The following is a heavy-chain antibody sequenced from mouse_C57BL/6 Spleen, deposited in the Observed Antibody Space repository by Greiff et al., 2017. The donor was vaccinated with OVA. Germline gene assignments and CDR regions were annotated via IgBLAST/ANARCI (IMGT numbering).Heavy chain of an antibody. J-gene: IGHJ2*01. CDR3: AREMITTVVATPYFDY. D-gene: IGHD1-1*01. V-gene: IGHV1-55*01. CDR1: GYTFTSYW. CDR2: IYPGSGST. Sequence: VQLQQPGAELVKPGASVKMSCKASGYTFTSYWITWVKQSPGQGLEWIGDIYPGSGSTNYNEKFKSKATLTVDTSSSTAYMQLSSLTSEDSAVYYCAREMITTVVATPYFDYWGQGTTLTVSS.